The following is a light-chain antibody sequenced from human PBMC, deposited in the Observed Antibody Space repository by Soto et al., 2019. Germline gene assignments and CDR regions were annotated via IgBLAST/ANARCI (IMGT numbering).Light chain of an antibody. CDR2: GAS. J-gene: IGKJ2*01. CDR3: QRSGSAPPYI. V-gene: IGKV3-20*01. CDR1: QSLDSTY. Sequence: EVVLTQSPGTLSLSPGERATLSCRASQSLDSTYLAWYQQKPGQSPRLVIYGASRRATGIPDRFSGSGSGTDVTLTIGRLEPEDFGVYYCQRSGSAPPYIFVAGTRLDI.